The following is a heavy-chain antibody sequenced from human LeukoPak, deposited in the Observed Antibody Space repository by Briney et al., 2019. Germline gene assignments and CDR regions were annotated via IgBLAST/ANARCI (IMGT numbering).Heavy chain of an antibody. D-gene: IGHD3-22*01. CDR1: GGSTSSGGYY. V-gene: IGHV4-31*03. CDR3: AMDSSGFGYFDY. Sequence: SGTLSLPCTVPGGSTSSGGYYWSWIRQHPGKGLEWIWYIYYSGSTYYNPSLKGRVTISVETSKNQFSLKLSSVTAADTAVYYCAMDSSGFGYFDYWGQGTLVTVSS. CDR2: IYYSGST. J-gene: IGHJ4*02.